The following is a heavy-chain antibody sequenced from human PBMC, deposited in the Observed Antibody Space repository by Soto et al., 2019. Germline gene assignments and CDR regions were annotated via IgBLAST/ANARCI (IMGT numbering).Heavy chain of an antibody. CDR3: ARGHYYDSSGYWFDP. V-gene: IGHV4-31*03. Sequence: SETLSLTCTVSGGSISSGGYYWSWIRPHPGKGLEWIGYIYYSGSTYYNPSLKSRVTISVDTSKNQFSLKLSSVTAADTAVYYCARGHYYDSSGYWFDPWGQGTLVTVSS. J-gene: IGHJ5*02. CDR1: GGSISSGGYY. D-gene: IGHD3-22*01. CDR2: IYYSGST.